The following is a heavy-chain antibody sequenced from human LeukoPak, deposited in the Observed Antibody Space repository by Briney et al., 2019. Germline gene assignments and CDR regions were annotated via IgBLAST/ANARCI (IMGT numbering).Heavy chain of an antibody. CDR3: ARVVGGNYYGGLDY. CDR2: INWNGDST. CDR1: GFTFSSYA. V-gene: IGHV3-20*04. J-gene: IGHJ4*02. D-gene: IGHD1-26*01. Sequence: PGGSLRLSCAASGFTFSSYAMSWVRQVPGKGLEWVSGINWNGDSTSHADSVKGRFTISRDNAKNSLHLQMNSLRAEDTAFYYCARVVGGNYYGGLDYWGQGALVTVSS.